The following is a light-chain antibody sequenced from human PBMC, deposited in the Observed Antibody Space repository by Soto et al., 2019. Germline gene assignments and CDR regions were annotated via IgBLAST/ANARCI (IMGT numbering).Light chain of an antibody. Sequence: QSALAQPASVSGSPGQSITISCTGTTSDVGSYDLVSWYQQHPGEAPKLLIYGGFKRPSGVSNRFSGSKSGNTASLTISGLQAEDEADYYCCSYAGGSSYVFGTGTK. J-gene: IGLJ1*01. V-gene: IGLV2-23*01. CDR2: GGF. CDR1: TSDVGSYDL. CDR3: CSYAGGSSYV.